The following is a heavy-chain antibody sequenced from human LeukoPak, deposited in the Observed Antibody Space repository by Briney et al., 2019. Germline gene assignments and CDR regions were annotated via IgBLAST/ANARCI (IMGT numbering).Heavy chain of an antibody. CDR1: GGSISSHY. D-gene: IGHD5-18*01. CDR3: ATIKRGSIFGYFDF. V-gene: IGHV4-59*11. Sequence: KPSEPLSLTCTVSGGSISSHYWSWIRQPPGKGLEWIAYLFDSVNTKDNPSLQSRLTLSADTSKNQFSLRLSSVTAADTAVYYCATIKRGSIFGYFDFWGQGIKVTVPS. CDR2: LFDSVNT. J-gene: IGHJ4*02.